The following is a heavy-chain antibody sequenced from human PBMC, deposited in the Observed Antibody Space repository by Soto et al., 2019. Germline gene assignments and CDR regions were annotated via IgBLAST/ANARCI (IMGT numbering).Heavy chain of an antibody. CDR1: GFTFSSYA. CDR2: ISYDGSNK. J-gene: IGHJ6*02. D-gene: IGHD3-3*01. V-gene: IGHV3-30-3*01. Sequence: QVQLVESGGGVVQPGRSLRLSCAASGFTFSSYAMHWVRQAPGKGLEWVAVISYDGSNKYYADSVKGRFTISRDNSKNTLYLQMNSLRAEDTAVYYCARDRIYDFWSGYYYYYYGMDVWGQGTTVTVSS. CDR3: ARDRIYDFWSGYYYYYYGMDV.